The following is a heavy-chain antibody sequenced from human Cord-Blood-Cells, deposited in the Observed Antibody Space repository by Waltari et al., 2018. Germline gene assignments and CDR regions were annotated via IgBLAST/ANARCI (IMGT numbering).Heavy chain of an antibody. D-gene: IGHD3-9*01. CDR1: GGSISSSSYY. Sequence: QLQLQESGPGLVKPSETLSLTCTVSGGSISSSSYYWGWLHQPPGKGLEWIGSIYYSGSTYYNPSLKSRVTISVDTSKNQFSLKLSSVTAADTAVYYCTSYYDILTGVDYWGQGTLVTVSS. J-gene: IGHJ4*02. CDR2: IYYSGST. V-gene: IGHV4-39*01. CDR3: TSYYDILTGVDY.